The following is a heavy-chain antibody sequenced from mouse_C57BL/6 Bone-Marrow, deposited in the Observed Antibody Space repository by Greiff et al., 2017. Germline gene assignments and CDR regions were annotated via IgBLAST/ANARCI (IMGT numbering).Heavy chain of an antibody. CDR2: IYPTDGDT. CDR1: GYTFTHYW. CDR3: ARGTVVAWYFDV. D-gene: IGHD1-1*01. J-gene: IGHJ1*03. V-gene: IGHV1-26*01. Sequence: EVQLQQSGPELVKPGASVKISCKASGYTFTHYWMNWVKQRHGKGLEWIGEIYPTDGDTSYNQKFKGKATLTVDTSSSTAYMQLRSLTSEDSAVYYCARGTVVAWYFDVWGKGTTVTVAS.